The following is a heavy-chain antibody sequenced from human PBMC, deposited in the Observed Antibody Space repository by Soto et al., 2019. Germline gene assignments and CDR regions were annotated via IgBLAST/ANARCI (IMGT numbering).Heavy chain of an antibody. J-gene: IGHJ6*02. V-gene: IGHV3-30*18. CDR3: AKEGSDTAMDYYYYYGMDV. CDR1: GFTFSSYG. CDR2: ISYDGSNK. D-gene: IGHD5-18*01. Sequence: GSLRLSCAASGFTFSSYGMHWVRQAPGKGLEWVAVISYDGSNKYYADSVKGRFTISRDNSKNTLYLQMNSLRAEDTAVYYCAKEGSDTAMDYYYYYGMDVWGQGTTVTVSS.